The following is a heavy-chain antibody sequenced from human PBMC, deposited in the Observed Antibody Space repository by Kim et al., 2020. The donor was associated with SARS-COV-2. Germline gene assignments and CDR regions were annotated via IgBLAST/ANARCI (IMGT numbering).Heavy chain of an antibody. CDR2: INHSGST. D-gene: IGHD6-13*01. CDR1: GGSFSGYY. CDR3: ARDRYSSSWYGQAFWFDP. Sequence: SETLSLTCAVYGGSFSGYYWSWIRQPPGKGLEWIGEINHSGSTNYNPSLKSRVTISVDTSKNQFSLKLSSVTAADTAVYYCARDRYSSSWYGQAFWFDP. J-gene: IGHJ5*02. V-gene: IGHV4-34*01.